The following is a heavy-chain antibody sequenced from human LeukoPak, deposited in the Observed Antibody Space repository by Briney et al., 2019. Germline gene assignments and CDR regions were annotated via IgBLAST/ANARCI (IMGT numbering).Heavy chain of an antibody. V-gene: IGHV4-34*01. Sequence: SETLSLTCAVYGGFFSGYYWSWIRQPPGKGLEWIGEINHSGSTNYNPSLKSRVTISVDTSKNQFSLKLSSVTAADTAVYYCARHFLGYCSGGSCYGFDPRGQGTLVTVSS. CDR2: INHSGST. J-gene: IGHJ5*02. CDR1: GGFFSGYY. D-gene: IGHD2-15*01. CDR3: ARHFLGYCSGGSCYGFDP.